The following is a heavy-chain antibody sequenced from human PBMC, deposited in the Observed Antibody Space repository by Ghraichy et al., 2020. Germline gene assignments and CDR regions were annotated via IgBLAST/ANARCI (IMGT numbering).Heavy chain of an antibody. Sequence: ASVKVSCKASGYTFTSYGISWVRQAPGQGLEWMGWISAYNGNTNYAQKLQGRVTMTTDTSTSTAYMELRSLRSDDTAVYYCARWVTIFGVVIPGDYWGQGTLVTVSS. D-gene: IGHD3-3*01. CDR3: ARWVTIFGVVIPGDY. J-gene: IGHJ4*02. CDR2: ISAYNGNT. CDR1: GYTFTSYG. V-gene: IGHV1-18*01.